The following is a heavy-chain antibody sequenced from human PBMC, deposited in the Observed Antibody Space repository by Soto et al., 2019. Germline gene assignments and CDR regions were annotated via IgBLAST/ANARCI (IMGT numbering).Heavy chain of an antibody. D-gene: IGHD4-4*01. Sequence: QVQLVQSGAEVKKPGSSVKVSCKAPGGNFSSNGIRWVRQAPGQGIEFMGGIIPTFGTTNYAHKFRGRVTITADESTGTAYMELSSLRSDDTAVYYCAGASDSTWYNWLDPWGQGTLVTVSS. CDR1: GGNFSSNG. CDR2: IIPTFGTT. CDR3: AGASDSTWYNWLDP. V-gene: IGHV1-69*01. J-gene: IGHJ5*02.